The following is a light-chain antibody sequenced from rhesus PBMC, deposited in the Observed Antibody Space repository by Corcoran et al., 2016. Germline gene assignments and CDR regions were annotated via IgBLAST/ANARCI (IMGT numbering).Light chain of an antibody. Sequence: DIHMTQSPSSLSASVGDRVTITCQASQGVSNYLAWYQQKPGKVPKLLIYAVSTLEGGVPTRVSGSGSGTDFTLTISSLQPEDFATDYCRHGHDVPWTFGQGTKVDIK. J-gene: IGKJ1*01. V-gene: IGKV1S17*01. CDR3: RHGHDVPWT. CDR1: QGVSNY. CDR2: AVS.